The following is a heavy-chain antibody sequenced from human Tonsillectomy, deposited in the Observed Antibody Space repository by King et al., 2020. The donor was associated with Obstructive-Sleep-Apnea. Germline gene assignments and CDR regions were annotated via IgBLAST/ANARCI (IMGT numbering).Heavy chain of an antibody. D-gene: IGHD6-19*01. V-gene: IGHV3-9*01. CDR3: AKDNSSGWYRGLDY. CDR2: ISWNSGSI. CDR1: GFSFDDYA. J-gene: IGHJ4*02. Sequence: QLVQSGGGLVQPGRSLRLSCAASGFSFDDYAMHWVRQAPGKGLEWVSGISWNSGSIGYADSVKGRLTISRDNAKNSLYLQMNSLRVEDTALYYCAKDNSSGWYRGLDYWGQGTLVTVSS.